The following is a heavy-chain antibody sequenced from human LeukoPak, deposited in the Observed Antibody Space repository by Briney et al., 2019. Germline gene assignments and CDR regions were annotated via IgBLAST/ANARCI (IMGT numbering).Heavy chain of an antibody. J-gene: IGHJ4*02. V-gene: IGHV3-23*01. CDR1: GFAFSRYA. CDR2: ISGRGGST. Sequence: GGSLRLSCAASGFAFSRYAMSWVRQAPGKGLEWVSAISGRGGSTYYADSVKGRFTISRDNSKNTLYLQMNSLRAEDTAVYYCAKEGRSGDTYYDYVWGSYRYEIDYWGQGTLVTVSS. D-gene: IGHD3-16*02. CDR3: AKEGRSGDTYYDYVWGSYRYEIDY.